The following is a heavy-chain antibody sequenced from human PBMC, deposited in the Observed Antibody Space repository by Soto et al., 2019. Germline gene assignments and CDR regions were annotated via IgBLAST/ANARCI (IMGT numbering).Heavy chain of an antibody. CDR1: GFTFSSYE. J-gene: IGHJ4*02. D-gene: IGHD5-12*01. Sequence: PGGSLRLSCAASGFTFSSYEMTWVRQAPGKGLEWVSYISSSGSTIYYADSVKGRFTISRDNAKNSLYLQMNSLRAEDTAVYYCARDCTLEMATISLDYWGQGTLVTVSS. CDR2: ISSSGSTI. CDR3: ARDCTLEMATISLDY. V-gene: IGHV3-48*03.